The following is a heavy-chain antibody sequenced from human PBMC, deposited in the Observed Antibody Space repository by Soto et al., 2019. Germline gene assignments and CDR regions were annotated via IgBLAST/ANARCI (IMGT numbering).Heavy chain of an antibody. CDR3: ARRSPRSGIXY. CDR2: IDAANGDT. J-gene: IGHJ4*02. Sequence: ASVKVSCKASGYTFTTCAMQWVRQAPGQGLEWVGWIDAANGDTKYSQKFQGRLTITRDTSANTAYMELSSLTFEDTAVYYCARRSPRSGIXYWGQGTLVTVSS. V-gene: IGHV1-3*01. CDR1: GYTFTTCA.